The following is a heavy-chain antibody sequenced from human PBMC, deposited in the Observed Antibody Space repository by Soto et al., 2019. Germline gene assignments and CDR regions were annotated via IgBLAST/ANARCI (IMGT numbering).Heavy chain of an antibody. Sequence: PGGSLRLSCAASGFTFSSYSIHWVRQAPGKGLEWVSSISGSSTYIFYADSVKGRFTISRDNAKNSLYLQMNSLRAEDTAVYYFARAPADVVESSRWCKWGQGPRV. V-gene: IGHV3-21*01. CDR3: ARAPADVVESSRWCK. CDR1: GFTFSSYS. D-gene: IGHD2-15*01. J-gene: IGHJ4*02. CDR2: ISGSSTYI.